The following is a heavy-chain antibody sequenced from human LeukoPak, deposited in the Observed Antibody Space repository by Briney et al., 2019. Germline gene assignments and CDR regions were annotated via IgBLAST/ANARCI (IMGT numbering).Heavy chain of an antibody. D-gene: IGHD6-13*01. CDR2: INPNSGGT. Sequence: ASAKVSCKASGYSFTGYYVHWVRQAPGQGLEWMGRINPNSGGTNYAQKFQGRVTMTRDTSISTAYMELSRLRSDDTAVYYCARGRSSWYDLDYWGQGTLVTVSS. V-gene: IGHV1-2*06. CDR3: ARGRSSWYDLDY. CDR1: GYSFTGYY. J-gene: IGHJ4*02.